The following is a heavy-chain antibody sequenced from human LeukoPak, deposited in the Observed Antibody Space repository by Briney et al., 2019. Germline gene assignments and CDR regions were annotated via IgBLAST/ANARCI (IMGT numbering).Heavy chain of an antibody. CDR1: GGSISSYY. CDR3: ARAITWGSYFDY. Sequence: SETLSLTCTVSGGSISSYYWSWIRQPPGKGLEWIGYIYYSWSTNYNPSLKSRVTISVDTSKNQFSLKLSSVTAADTAVYYCARAITWGSYFDYWGQGTLVTVSS. V-gene: IGHV4-59*01. CDR2: IYYSWST. D-gene: IGHD5-12*01. J-gene: IGHJ4*02.